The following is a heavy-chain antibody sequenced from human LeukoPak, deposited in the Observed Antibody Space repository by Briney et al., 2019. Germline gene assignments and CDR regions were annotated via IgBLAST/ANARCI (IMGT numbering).Heavy chain of an antibody. CDR3: AREGYCSSTSCYLTTRTNSGYFDY. D-gene: IGHD2-2*01. CDR2: ISGSGGST. V-gene: IGHV3-23*01. CDR1: GFTFSSYA. Sequence: PGGSLRLSCAASGFTFSSYAMSWVRQAPGKGLEWVSAISGSGGSTYYADSVKGRFTISRDNSKNTLYLQMNSLRAEDTAVYYCAREGYCSSTSCYLTTRTNSGYFDYWGQGTLVTVSS. J-gene: IGHJ4*02.